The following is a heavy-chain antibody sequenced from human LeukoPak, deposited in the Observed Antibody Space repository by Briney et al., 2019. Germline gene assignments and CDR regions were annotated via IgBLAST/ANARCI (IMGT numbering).Heavy chain of an antibody. CDR1: GYTFTSYY. CDR3: ARGPTLGLDI. V-gene: IGHV1-2*02. CDR2: INPNSGDT. J-gene: IGHJ3*02. Sequence: GASVKVSCMASGYTFTSYYIHWVRQAPGQGLEWMGWINPNSGDTTLPQRFQGRVTMTRDTSIITAYMELSSLTSDDTGMYYCARGPTLGLDIWGQGTMVTVSS.